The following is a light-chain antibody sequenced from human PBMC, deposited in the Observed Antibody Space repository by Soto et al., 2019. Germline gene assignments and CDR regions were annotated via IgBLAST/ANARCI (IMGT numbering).Light chain of an antibody. J-gene: IGLJ3*02. CDR2: DNN. V-gene: IGLV1-51*01. Sequence: QSVLTQPPSVSAAPGQKVTISCSGSNSNIGDNYVSWYQQLPGAAPKLLIYDNNKRPSGIPDRFSGSKSGTSATLGITGLQTGDEGDYYCGTWDSSLSAGVFGGGTKLTVL. CDR3: GTWDSSLSAGV. CDR1: NSNIGDNY.